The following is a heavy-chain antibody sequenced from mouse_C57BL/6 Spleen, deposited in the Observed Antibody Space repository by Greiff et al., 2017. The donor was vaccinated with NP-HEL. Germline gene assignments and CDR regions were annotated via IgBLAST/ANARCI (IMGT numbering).Heavy chain of an antibody. J-gene: IGHJ3*01. CDR1: GYTFPDHT. Sequence: VQLQQSDAELVKPGASVKISCKVSGYTFPDHTIHWMKQRPEPGPAWIGYLYPRDGSNKYNEKFKGKATLTADKSSSTAYMQLNSLTSEDSAVYFCAREAYYDYGGFAYWGQGTLVTVSA. CDR2: LYPRDGSN. CDR3: AREAYYDYGGFAY. V-gene: IGHV1-78*01. D-gene: IGHD2-4*01.